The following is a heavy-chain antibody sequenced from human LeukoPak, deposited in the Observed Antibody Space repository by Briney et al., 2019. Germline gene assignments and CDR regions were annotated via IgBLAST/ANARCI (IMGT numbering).Heavy chain of an antibody. CDR1: GFTFSDYA. Sequence: QAGGSLRLSCTASGFTFSDYAMSWVRQAPGKGLEWVGFIRSKAYGGTTEYAASVKATFTISRDDSKSIAYLQMNSLKTEDTAVYYCTRGILRYYDFWSGYFDYWGQGTLVTVSS. CDR3: TRGILRYYDFWSGYFDY. D-gene: IGHD3-3*01. V-gene: IGHV3-49*04. CDR2: IRSKAYGGTT. J-gene: IGHJ4*02.